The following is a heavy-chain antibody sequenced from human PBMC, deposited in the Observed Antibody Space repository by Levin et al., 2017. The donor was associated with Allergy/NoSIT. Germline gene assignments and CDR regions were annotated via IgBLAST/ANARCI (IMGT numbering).Heavy chain of an antibody. J-gene: IGHJ3*02. CDR2: ISSSGSTI. CDR1: GFTFSSYE. Sequence: GGSLRLSCAASGFTFSSYEMNWVRQAPGKGLEWVSYISSSGSTIYYADSVKGRFTISRDNAKNSLYLQMNSLRAEDTAVYYCAREGGGYCSGGSCYSRLREDAFDIWGQGTMVTVSS. V-gene: IGHV3-48*03. CDR3: AREGGGYCSGGSCYSRLREDAFDI. D-gene: IGHD2-15*01.